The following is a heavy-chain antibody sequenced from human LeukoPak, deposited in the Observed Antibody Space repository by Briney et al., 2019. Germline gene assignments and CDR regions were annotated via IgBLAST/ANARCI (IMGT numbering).Heavy chain of an antibody. D-gene: IGHD3-3*01. J-gene: IGHJ4*02. CDR2: ISYDGSNK. Sequence: GGSLRLSCAASGFAFSSYAMSWVRQAPGKGLEWVAVISYDGSNKYYADSVKGRFTISRDNSKNTLYLQMNSLRAEDTAVYYCARGASTHYDPPGSYFDYWGQGTLVTVSS. CDR1: GFAFSSYA. CDR3: ARGASTHYDPPGSYFDY. V-gene: IGHV3-30-3*01.